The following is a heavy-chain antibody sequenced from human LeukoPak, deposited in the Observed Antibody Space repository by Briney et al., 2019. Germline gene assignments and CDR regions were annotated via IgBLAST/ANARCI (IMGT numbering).Heavy chain of an antibody. CDR1: GGSISSYY. V-gene: IGHV4-39*07. D-gene: IGHD5-12*01. J-gene: IGHJ4*02. Sequence: SETLSLTCTVSGGSISSYYWGWIRQPPGKGLEWIGSIYYTGSTYYNPSLKSRVTISIDTSKNQFYLKLSSVTAADTAVFYCARSPGATTTNFDFWGQGTLVTVSS. CDR2: IYYTGST. CDR3: ARSPGATTTNFDF.